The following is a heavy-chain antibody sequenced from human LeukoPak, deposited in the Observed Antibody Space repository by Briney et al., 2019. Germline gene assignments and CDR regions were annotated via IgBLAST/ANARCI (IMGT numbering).Heavy chain of an antibody. CDR3: ARGLLFFGALEY. D-gene: IGHD3-10*01. CDR1: GGSISSYY. J-gene: IGHJ4*02. V-gene: IGHV4-38-2*02. CDR2: INHSGTT. Sequence: SETLSLTCTVSGGSISSYYWGWIRQPPGKGLEWIGSINHSGTTYYNPSLKSRVTISVDTAKNQFSLKLSSVTTADTAVYYCARGLLFFGALEYWGQGTLVTVSS.